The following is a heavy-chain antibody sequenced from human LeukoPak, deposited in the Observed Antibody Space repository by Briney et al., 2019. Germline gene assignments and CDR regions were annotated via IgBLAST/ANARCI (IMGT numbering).Heavy chain of an antibody. CDR3: ARVWTYDSSGYISHDAFDI. Sequence: PGGSLRLSCAASGFAFSSYAMYWVRQAPGKGLEYVSAISSHGGSTFYANSVKGRFLISRDNSKNTLYLQMGSLRPEDMAVYYCARVWTYDSSGYISHDAFDIWGQGTMVTVSS. CDR1: GFAFSSYA. J-gene: IGHJ3*02. D-gene: IGHD3-22*01. CDR2: ISSHGGST. V-gene: IGHV3-64*01.